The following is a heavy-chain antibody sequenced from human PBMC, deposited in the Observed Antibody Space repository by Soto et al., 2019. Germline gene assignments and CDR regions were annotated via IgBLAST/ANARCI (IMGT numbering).Heavy chain of an antibody. CDR2: ISYDDGINK. J-gene: IGHJ4*02. CDR1: GFTFSSYT. Sequence: QVQLVESGGGVVQPGRSLRLSCAASGFTFSSYTMHWVRQAPGKGLEWVAVISYDDGINKYYADSVKGRFTISRDNSKNTSYLQMNSLRAEDTAVYYGARSIAVAGTPEVDYWGQGALVTVAS. CDR3: ARSIAVAGTPEVDY. D-gene: IGHD6-19*01. V-gene: IGHV3-30-3*01.